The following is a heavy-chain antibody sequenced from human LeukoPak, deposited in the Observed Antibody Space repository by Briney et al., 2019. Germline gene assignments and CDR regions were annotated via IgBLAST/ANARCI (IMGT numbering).Heavy chain of an antibody. Sequence: PSETLSLTCTVSGDSISSTDYYWDWIRQPPGKALEWIGDINYRGGTYYKSSLESRVTMSLDTSKNQLYLRLNSVTAADTGVYYCARHIRANNWFDPWGQGTLVTVSS. CDR1: GDSISSTDYY. V-gene: IGHV4-39*01. J-gene: IGHJ5*02. CDR2: INYRGGT. D-gene: IGHD1-14*01. CDR3: ARHIRANNWFDP.